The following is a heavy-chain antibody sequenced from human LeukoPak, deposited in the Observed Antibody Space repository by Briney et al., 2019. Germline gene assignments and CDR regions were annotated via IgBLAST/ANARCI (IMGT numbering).Heavy chain of an antibody. V-gene: IGHV4-4*09. D-gene: IGHD2-2*01. Sequence: PSETLTLTCTVSGRSISSYYWSWIRQPPGKGLEWIGYIYTSGSTNYNPSLKSRVTISVDTSKNQFSLKLSSVTAADTAVYYCARQNPLSSAFDIWGQGTMVTVSS. J-gene: IGHJ3*02. CDR3: ARQNPLSSAFDI. CDR1: GRSISSYY. CDR2: IYTSGST.